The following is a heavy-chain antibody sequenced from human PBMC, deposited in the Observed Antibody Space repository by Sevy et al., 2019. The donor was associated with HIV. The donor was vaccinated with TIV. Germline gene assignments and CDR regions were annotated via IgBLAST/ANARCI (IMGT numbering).Heavy chain of an antibody. CDR1: GFKFGDYA. CDR2: IRGQTFGGTT. CDR3: TRVRGTISPYYYFGMDV. Sequence: GGSLRLSCTASGFKFGDYAMSWLRQAPGKGLEWVGFIRGQTFGGTTEYAASVKDRFAISRDDSRSIAYLQMDSLTTEDTAIYFCTRVRGTISPYYYFGMDVWGQGTTVTISS. V-gene: IGHV3-49*03. D-gene: IGHD3-16*01. J-gene: IGHJ6*02.